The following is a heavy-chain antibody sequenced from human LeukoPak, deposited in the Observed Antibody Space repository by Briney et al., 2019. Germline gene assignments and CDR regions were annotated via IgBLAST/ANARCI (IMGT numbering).Heavy chain of an antibody. CDR1: GFTFSSYS. CDR3: ARGDSSSWFRVPTDY. CDR2: ISSSSSYI. Sequence: GGSLRLSCAASGFTFSSYSMNWVRQAPGKGLEWVSSISSSSSYIYYADSVKGRFTISRDNAKNSLYLQMNSLRAEDTAVYYCARGDSSSWFRVPTDYWGQGTLVTVSS. D-gene: IGHD6-13*01. J-gene: IGHJ4*02. V-gene: IGHV3-21*01.